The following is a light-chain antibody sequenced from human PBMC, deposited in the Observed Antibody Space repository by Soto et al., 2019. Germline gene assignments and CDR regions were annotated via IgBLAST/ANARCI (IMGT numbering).Light chain of an antibody. Sequence: QSVLTQPPSASGTPGQKVTISCSGSGSNIGNNHVYWDQQVPRTAPKLLIYKSNQRPSAVPDRFSGSRSASSAFLAISGLRSEDEADYYCAAWDDSLTGHVFGTGTKLTVL. CDR1: GSNIGNNH. CDR2: KSN. CDR3: AAWDDSLTGHV. J-gene: IGLJ1*01. V-gene: IGLV1-47*01.